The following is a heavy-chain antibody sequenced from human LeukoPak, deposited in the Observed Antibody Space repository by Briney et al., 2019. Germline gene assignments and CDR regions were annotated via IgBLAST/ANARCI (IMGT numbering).Heavy chain of an antibody. CDR2: IYNSGTT. D-gene: IGHD3-10*01. Sequence: SETLSLTCTVSGDSISSTSYYWDWIRQPPGKGLEWIGSIYNSGTTYYNPSLKSRVTISVDTSKNQFSLKVSSVTAADTAVYYCASRVYGLGSFNYWGQGTLVTVSS. CDR3: ASRVYGLGSFNY. V-gene: IGHV4-39*01. CDR1: GDSISSTSYY. J-gene: IGHJ4*01.